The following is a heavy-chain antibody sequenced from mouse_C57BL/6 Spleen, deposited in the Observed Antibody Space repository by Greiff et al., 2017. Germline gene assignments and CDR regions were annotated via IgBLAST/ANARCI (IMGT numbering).Heavy chain of an antibody. CDR3: ARRGDGYCLDY. CDR2: IYPGDGDT. J-gene: IGHJ4*01. V-gene: IGHV1-80*01. Sequence: VQLQQSGASVKISCKASGYAFSSYWMNWVKQRPGKGLEWIGQIYPGDGDTNYHGKFKGKATLTADNSSSTAYMQLSSLTSEDSAVYFCARRGDGYCLDYWGQGTSVTVSS. CDR1: GYAFSSYW. D-gene: IGHD2-3*01.